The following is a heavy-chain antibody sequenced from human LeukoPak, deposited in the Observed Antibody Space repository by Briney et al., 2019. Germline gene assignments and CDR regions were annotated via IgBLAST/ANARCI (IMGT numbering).Heavy chain of an antibody. J-gene: IGHJ4*02. V-gene: IGHV4-34*01. CDR2: INHSGST. Sequence: PSETLSLTCAVYGGSFSGYYWSWIRQPPGKGLEWIGGINHSGSTNYNPSLKSRVTISVDTSKNQFSLKLSSVTAADTAVYYCARTFERSEREVAGGIDYWGQGTLVTVSS. CDR3: ARTFERSEREVAGGIDY. CDR1: GGSFSGYY. D-gene: IGHD5-12*01.